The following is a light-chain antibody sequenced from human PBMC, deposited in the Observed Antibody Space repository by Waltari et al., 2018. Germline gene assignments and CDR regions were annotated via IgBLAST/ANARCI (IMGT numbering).Light chain of an antibody. CDR3: HQYYSLFT. CDR2: WAA. V-gene: IGKV4-1*01. CDR1: QSLFYSSNSKNY. Sequence: DIVMTQSPDSLAVSLGERATINCKSSQSLFYSSNSKNYLAWYQQKPGQSPKLLIYWAATRESVVPDRFSGSGSVTDFTLTISTLQAEDVAVYYCHQYYSLFTFGPGTKVDIK. J-gene: IGKJ3*01.